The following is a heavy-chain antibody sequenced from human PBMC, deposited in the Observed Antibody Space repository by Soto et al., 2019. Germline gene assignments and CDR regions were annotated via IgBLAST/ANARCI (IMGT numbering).Heavy chain of an antibody. CDR2: IWYDGSNK. J-gene: IGHJ4*02. CDR1: GFTFSSYG. V-gene: IGHV3-33*01. CDR3: ARGGIMSTFGGVIADRFDY. D-gene: IGHD3-16*02. Sequence: QVQLVESGGGVVQPGRSLRLSCAASGFTFSSYGMHWVRQAPGKGLEWVAVIWYDGSNKYYADSVKGRFTISRDNSKNTLYLQMNSLRAEDTAVYYCARGGIMSTFGGVIADRFDYWGQGTLVTVSS.